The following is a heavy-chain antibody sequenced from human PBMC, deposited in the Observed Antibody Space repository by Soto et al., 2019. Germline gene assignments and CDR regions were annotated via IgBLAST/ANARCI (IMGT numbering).Heavy chain of an antibody. V-gene: IGHV3-23*01. CDR1: GFTFSSYA. CDR3: AKDFGDYDADS. J-gene: IGHJ4*02. CDR2: ISGSGGST. D-gene: IGHD4-17*01. Sequence: EVQLFVSGGGLVQPGGSLRLSCAASGFTFSSYAMRWVRKSPGKGLGWVSAISGSGGSTYYADSVKGRFTISRDKSKNTLYLQMNSLRADDTAVYYCAKDFGDYDADSWGQGTLVTVSS.